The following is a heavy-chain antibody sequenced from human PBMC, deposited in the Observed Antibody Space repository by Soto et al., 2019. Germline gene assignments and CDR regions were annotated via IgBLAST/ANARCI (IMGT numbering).Heavy chain of an antibody. CDR1: GFTFSSYA. V-gene: IGHV3-23*01. CDR2: ISGSGGST. J-gene: IGHJ6*02. CDR3: AKDYYGSGSYAAYYYGMDV. D-gene: IGHD3-10*01. Sequence: EVQLLESGGGLVQPGGSLRLSCAASGFTFSSYAMSWVRQAPGKGLEWVSAISGSGGSTYYADSVQGRFTISRDNSKNTLYLQMNSLRAEDTAVYYCAKDYYGSGSYAAYYYGMDVWGQGTTVTVSS.